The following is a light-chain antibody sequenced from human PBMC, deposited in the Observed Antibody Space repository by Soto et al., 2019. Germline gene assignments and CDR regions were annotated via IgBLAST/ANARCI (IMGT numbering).Light chain of an antibody. CDR2: DAS. J-gene: IGKJ1*01. V-gene: IGKV3-11*01. CDR3: QQYGSSGT. Sequence: EIVLTQSPATLSLSPGERATLSCRASQTVRTYLAWYQQRPGQAPRLVIYDASNRAPGIPDRFSGSGSGTDFTLTISSLEPEDFAVYYCQQYGSSGTFGQGTKVDIK. CDR1: QTVRTY.